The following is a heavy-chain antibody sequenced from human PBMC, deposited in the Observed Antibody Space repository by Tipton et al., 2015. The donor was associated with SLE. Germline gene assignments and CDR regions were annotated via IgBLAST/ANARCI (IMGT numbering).Heavy chain of an antibody. D-gene: IGHD3-10*01. CDR1: GYSFRIYE. CDR2: MDPSSGNT. V-gene: IGHV1-8*01. CDR3: ARGPDYFGSGGLRQNYGMDV. J-gene: IGHJ6*02. Sequence: QLVQSGAEVKKPGASVKVSCKASGYSFRIYEINWVRQAAGQGLEWMGWMDPSSGNTGYAQKFQGRVTMTRSTSINTAYMELSSLRSEDSAVYYCARGPDYFGSGGLRQNYGMDVWGQGTTVTVSS.